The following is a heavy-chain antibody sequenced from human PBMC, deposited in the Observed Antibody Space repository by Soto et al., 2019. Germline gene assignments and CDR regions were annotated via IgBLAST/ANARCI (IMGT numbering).Heavy chain of an antibody. CDR1: GDSVSSDSAA. Sequence: QVPLQQSGPGLVKPSQTLSLTCLISGDSVSSDSAAWNWIRQSPSRGLEWLGRTYYRSKWFYDYAGSVKSRITINPDTSENQFSLQLNSVTLEDTAVYYCARLRGYCNSATCYKSFDNWGQGTLVTVSS. CDR3: ARLRGYCNSATCYKSFDN. CDR2: TYYRSKWFY. V-gene: IGHV6-1*01. J-gene: IGHJ4*02. D-gene: IGHD2-2*02.